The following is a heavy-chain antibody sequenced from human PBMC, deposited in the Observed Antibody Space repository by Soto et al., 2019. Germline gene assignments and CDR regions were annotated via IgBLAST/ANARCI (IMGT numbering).Heavy chain of an antibody. CDR1: GYTFTRYG. V-gene: IGHV1-18*01. CDR2: ISGYNGDT. J-gene: IGHJ4*02. Sequence: ASVKVSCKASGYTFTRYGISWVRQAPGQGLEWMGWISGYNGDTNYAQKFQGRVTMTIDTSTSIAYMELSSLRSEDTAVYYCARAVAVAADFDYWGQGTLVTVSS. CDR3: ARAVAVAADFDY. D-gene: IGHD6-19*01.